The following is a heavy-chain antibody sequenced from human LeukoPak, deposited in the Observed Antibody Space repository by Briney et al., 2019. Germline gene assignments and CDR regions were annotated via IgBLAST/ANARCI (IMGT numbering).Heavy chain of an antibody. D-gene: IGHD3-22*01. CDR1: GGSFSDYC. CDR2: IYSTGSA. J-gene: IGHJ5*02. V-gene: IGHV4-34*01. CDR3: ARGVVDYSTRSGYLSP. Sequence: SETLSLTCAVYGGSFSDYCWTWIRQPPGRGLEWIGEIYSTGSANYNPSLKSRLAISVDTSRSQFSLRLSSLTAADTAVYFCARGVVDYSTRSGYLSPWGQGTLVAVSS.